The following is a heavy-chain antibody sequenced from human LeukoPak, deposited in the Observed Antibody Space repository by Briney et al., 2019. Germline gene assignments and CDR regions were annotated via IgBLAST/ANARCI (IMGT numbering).Heavy chain of an antibody. J-gene: IGHJ4*02. Sequence: SETLSLTCAVSGYSISSGYYWGWIRQPPGKGLEWIGSIYHSGSTYYNPSLKSRVTISVDTSKNQFSLKLSSVTAADTAVYYCARRTVTTSHFDYWGQGTLVTVSS. D-gene: IGHD4-11*01. CDR3: ARRTVTTSHFDY. V-gene: IGHV4-38-2*01. CDR2: IYHSGST. CDR1: GYSISSGYY.